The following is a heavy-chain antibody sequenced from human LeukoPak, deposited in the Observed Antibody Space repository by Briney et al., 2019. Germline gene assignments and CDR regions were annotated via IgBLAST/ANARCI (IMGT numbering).Heavy chain of an antibody. CDR2: INWDGGST. CDR1: GFTFDDYG. J-gene: IGHJ4*02. Sequence: GGSLRHSCEDSGFTFDDYGMSWVRQAPGKGLEWVSGINWDGGSTFYADSVKGRFTISRDNAKNSLYLQMNSLRAEDTALYYCARDLSDNWYTFGYWGRGTLVTVSS. V-gene: IGHV3-20*04. CDR3: ARDLSDNWYTFGY. D-gene: IGHD1-1*01.